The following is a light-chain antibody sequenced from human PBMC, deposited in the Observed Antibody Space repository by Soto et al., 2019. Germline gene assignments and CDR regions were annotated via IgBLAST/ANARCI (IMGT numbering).Light chain of an antibody. CDR2: EVS. Sequence: QSALTQPASVSGSPGQSITISCTGTSSDVGGYNYVAWYQQHPGKAPKLMIYEVSNRPSGVSNRFSGSKVGNTASLTISGLQAEDEADYYCFSYTSSGTYVFGTGTKLTVL. V-gene: IGLV2-14*01. CDR1: SSDVGGYNY. CDR3: FSYTSSGTYV. J-gene: IGLJ1*01.